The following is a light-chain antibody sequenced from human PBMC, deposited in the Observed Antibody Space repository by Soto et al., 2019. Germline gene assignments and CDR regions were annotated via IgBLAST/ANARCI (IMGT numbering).Light chain of an antibody. J-gene: IGKJ1*01. CDR1: QSVSSY. Sequence: EIVMTQSPATLPVSPGEGGTLSCRASQSVSSYLARYQQKPGQAPRLLIYDASNRATGIPARFSGSGSGTEFTLTISSLQSEDFAVYYCQQYNNWPPAFGQGTKVDI. CDR2: DAS. CDR3: QQYNNWPPA. V-gene: IGKV3-15*01.